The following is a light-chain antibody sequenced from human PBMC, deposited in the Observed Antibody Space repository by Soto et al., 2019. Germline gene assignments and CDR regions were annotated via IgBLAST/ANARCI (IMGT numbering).Light chain of an antibody. J-gene: IGKJ5*01. V-gene: IGKV3-11*01. CDR3: QQRNNWPKIT. Sequence: EIVLTQSPATLSLSPGERATLSCRASQSVSNYLAWYQQKRGQAPRLLMYDASNRASGVPARFSGSGSGTDFTLTISSLEPEDFAVYYCQQRNNWPKITFGQGTRLEIK. CDR2: DAS. CDR1: QSVSNY.